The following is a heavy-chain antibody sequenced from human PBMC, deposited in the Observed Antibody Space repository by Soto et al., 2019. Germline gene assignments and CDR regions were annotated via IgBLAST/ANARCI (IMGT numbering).Heavy chain of an antibody. Sequence: QVQLVQSGAEEKKPGASVKVSCKASGYTFTSYAMHWVRQAPGQRLEWMGWINAGNGNTKYSQKFQGRVTITRDTSVSTAYMAMISLRSEDTAVYYCARSIVVVTALDYWGQGTLVTVSS. CDR1: GYTFTSYA. CDR3: ARSIVVVTALDY. V-gene: IGHV1-3*05. D-gene: IGHD2-21*02. J-gene: IGHJ4*02. CDR2: INAGNGNT.